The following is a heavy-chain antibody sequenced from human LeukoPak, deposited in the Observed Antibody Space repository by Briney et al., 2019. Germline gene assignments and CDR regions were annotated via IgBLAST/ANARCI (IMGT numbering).Heavy chain of an antibody. J-gene: IGHJ6*03. CDR1: GGSISGSSYY. CDR3: AREHYYGSGLRYYYYYYMDV. Sequence: SETLSLTCTVSGGSISGSSYYWGWIRQPPGKGLEWIGSIYYSGSTYYNPSLKSRVTISVDTSKNQFSLKLSSVTAADTAVYYCAREHYYGSGLRYYYYYYMDVWGTGTTVTISS. D-gene: IGHD3-10*01. CDR2: IYYSGST. V-gene: IGHV4-39*07.